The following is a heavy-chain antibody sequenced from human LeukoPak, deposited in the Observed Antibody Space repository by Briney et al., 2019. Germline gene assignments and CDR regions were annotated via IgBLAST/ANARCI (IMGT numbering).Heavy chain of an antibody. Sequence: SETLSLTCTVSGYSISSGFYWGWIRQSPGKGLEWIGYIYYSGSTNFNPSLKSRVTISVDTSKNQFSLKLSSVTAADTAVYYCARALYCSSTSCPYDPYYFDYWGQGTLVTVSS. D-gene: IGHD2-2*01. V-gene: IGHV4-61*05. CDR1: GYSISSGFY. J-gene: IGHJ4*02. CDR3: ARALYCSSTSCPYDPYYFDY. CDR2: IYYSGST.